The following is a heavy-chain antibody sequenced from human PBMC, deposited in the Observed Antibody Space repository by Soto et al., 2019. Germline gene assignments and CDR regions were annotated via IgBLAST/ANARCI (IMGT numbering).Heavy chain of an antibody. CDR1: VYSFTSYW. CDR3: ARDYDFWSGYYYGMDV. J-gene: IGHJ6*02. V-gene: IGHV5-10-1*01. D-gene: IGHD3-3*01. CDR2: IDPSDSYT. Sequence: GESLKISCKGSVYSFTSYWISWVRQMPGKGLEWMGRIDPSDSYTNYSPSFQGHVTISADKSISTAYLQWSSLKASDTAMYYCARDYDFWSGYYYGMDVWGQGTTVTVSS.